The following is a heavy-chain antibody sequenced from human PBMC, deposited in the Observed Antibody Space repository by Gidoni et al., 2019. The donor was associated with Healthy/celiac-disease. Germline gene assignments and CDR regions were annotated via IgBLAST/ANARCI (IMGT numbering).Heavy chain of an antibody. CDR2: IYYSGST. CDR1: GGSISSYY. D-gene: IGHD3-10*01. CDR3: ARLRRELRYAFDI. Sequence: QVQLQESGPGLVKPSATLSLTCTVSGGSISSYYWSWIRQPPGKGLEWIGYIYYSGSTNYNPSLKSRVTISVDTSKNQFSLKLSSVTAADTAVYYCARLRRELRYAFDIWGQGTMVTVSS. J-gene: IGHJ3*02. V-gene: IGHV4-59*08.